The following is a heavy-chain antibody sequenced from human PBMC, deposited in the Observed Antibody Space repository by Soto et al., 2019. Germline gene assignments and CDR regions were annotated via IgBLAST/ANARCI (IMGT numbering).Heavy chain of an antibody. CDR2: ISGSGGST. CDR3: AKPPFYYDCWSGSIQPYYYYGMDV. Sequence: GGSLRLSCAASGFTFSSYAMSWVRQAPGKGLEWVSAISGSGGSTYYADSVKGRFTISRDNSKNTLYLQMNSLRAEDTAVCYCAKPPFYYDCWSGSIQPYYYYGMDVWGQGTTVTVSS. D-gene: IGHD3-3*01. CDR1: GFTFSSYA. V-gene: IGHV3-23*01. J-gene: IGHJ6*02.